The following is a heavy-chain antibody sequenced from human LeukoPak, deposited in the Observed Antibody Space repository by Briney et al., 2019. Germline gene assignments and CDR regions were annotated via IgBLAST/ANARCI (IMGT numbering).Heavy chain of an antibody. V-gene: IGHV4-61*01. D-gene: IGHD3-10*01. J-gene: IGHJ4*02. CDR2: IYYSGST. CDR3: ARGGSGSPAD. CDR1: GGSVSSGSYY. Sequence: SETLSLTCTVSGGSVSSGSYYWSWIRQPPGKGLEWIGYIYYSGSTNYNPSLKSRVTISVDTSKNQFSLKLSSVTAADTAVYYCARGGSGSPADWGQGTLVTVSS.